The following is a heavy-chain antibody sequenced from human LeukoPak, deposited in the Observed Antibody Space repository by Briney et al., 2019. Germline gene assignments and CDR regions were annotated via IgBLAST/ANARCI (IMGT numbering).Heavy chain of an antibody. CDR3: ARSITIFGLVY. CDR1: VGSISSGSYY. D-gene: IGHD3/OR15-3a*01. V-gene: IGHV4-61*02. CDR2: IYTSGST. Sequence: SETLSLTCTVSVGSISSGSYYWSWIRQPAGKGLEWIGRIYTSGSTNYNPSLKSRVTISVDTSKNQFSLKLSSVTAADTAVYYCARSITIFGLVYWGQGTLVTVSS. J-gene: IGHJ4*02.